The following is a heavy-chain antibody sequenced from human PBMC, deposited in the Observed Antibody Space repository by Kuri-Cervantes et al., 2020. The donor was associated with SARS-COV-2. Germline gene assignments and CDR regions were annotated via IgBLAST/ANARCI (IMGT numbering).Heavy chain of an antibody. CDR2: IIPIFGPA. CDR3: ARGALAVAGTDSRYYYGMDV. V-gene: IGHV1-69*13. J-gene: IGHJ6*02. CDR1: GATLSTYG. D-gene: IGHD6-19*01. Sequence: SVKVSCKAPGATLSTYGMSWVRQAPGQGLEWMGGIIPIFGPANYAQQFQGRVTITADESTSTGYMELSSLRSEDTAIYYCARGALAVAGTDSRYYYGMDVWGQGTTVTVSS.